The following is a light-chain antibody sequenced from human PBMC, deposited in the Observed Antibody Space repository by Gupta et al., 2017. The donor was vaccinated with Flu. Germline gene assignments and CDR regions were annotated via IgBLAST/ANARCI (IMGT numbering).Light chain of an antibody. V-gene: IGKV1D-13*01. CDR3: QQVHDYPLT. CDR1: LGFSSA. J-gene: IGKJ4*01. CDR2: DAS. Sequence: AIQLTQSPSSLSASVGDRVTITCRASLGFSSALAWYQQKPGKAPKLLIYDASSLASGVPPRFSGSGSGTDFTLTISSLQPEDFATYYSQQVHDYPLTFGGGTKVEIK.